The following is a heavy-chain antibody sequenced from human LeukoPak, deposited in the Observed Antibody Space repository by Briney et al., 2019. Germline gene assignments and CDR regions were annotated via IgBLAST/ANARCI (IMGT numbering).Heavy chain of an antibody. V-gene: IGHV3-23*01. CDR2: ISGSGGST. CDR1: GFTFNNFA. D-gene: IGHD3-9*01. Sequence: GGSLRLSCAASGFTFNNFAMSWVRQAPGKGLEWVSAISGSGGSTYYADSVKGRFTISRDNSKNTLSLQMNSLRAEDTAVYYCARDRNYDILTGYYPAFDIWGQGTMVTVSS. J-gene: IGHJ3*02. CDR3: ARDRNYDILTGYYPAFDI.